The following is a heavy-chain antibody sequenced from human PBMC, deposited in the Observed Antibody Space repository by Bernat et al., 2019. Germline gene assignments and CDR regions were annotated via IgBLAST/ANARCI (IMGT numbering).Heavy chain of an antibody. Sequence: VQLVESGGGLVQPGGSLRLSCSASGFTFSSYAMHWVRQAPGKGLEWVAVISYDGSNKYYADSVKGRFTISRDNSKNTLYLQMNSLRAEDTAVYYCAKDLAGTFDYWGQGTLVTVSS. CDR2: ISYDGSNK. CDR1: GFTFSSYA. D-gene: IGHD6-13*01. V-gene: IGHV3-30*04. J-gene: IGHJ4*02. CDR3: AKDLAGTFDY.